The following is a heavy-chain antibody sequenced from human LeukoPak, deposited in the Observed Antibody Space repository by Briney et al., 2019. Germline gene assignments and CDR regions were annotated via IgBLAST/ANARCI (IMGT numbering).Heavy chain of an antibody. D-gene: IGHD3-16*01. CDR1: GYTFSTYH. J-gene: IGHJ4*02. Sequence: GASLKVSCKASGYTFSTYHMNWVRQAPGQGLEWMGTISPSNGNTNYAQSFRGRVTMTRDTSTSTVYMELTSLTSEDTAVYYCVREASGGYFDYWGQGIQVTVSS. CDR2: ISPSNGNT. CDR3: VREASGGYFDY. V-gene: IGHV1-46*01.